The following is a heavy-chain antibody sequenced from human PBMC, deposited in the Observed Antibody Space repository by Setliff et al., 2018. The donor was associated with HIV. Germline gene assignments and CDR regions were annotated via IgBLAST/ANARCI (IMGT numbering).Heavy chain of an antibody. Sequence: PSETLSLTCTVSGGSITSSSYYWGWIRQPPGKGLEWIGSIYYSGRSYYSPSLKSRVSLSVDTSKNQFSLKLSSVTATDTAVYYCARGMGGSQVGGDAFDIWGQGTTVTVSS. V-gene: IGHV4-39*01. D-gene: IGHD1-26*01. CDR1: GGSITSSSYY. J-gene: IGHJ3*02. CDR3: ARGMGGSQVGGDAFDI. CDR2: IYYSGRS.